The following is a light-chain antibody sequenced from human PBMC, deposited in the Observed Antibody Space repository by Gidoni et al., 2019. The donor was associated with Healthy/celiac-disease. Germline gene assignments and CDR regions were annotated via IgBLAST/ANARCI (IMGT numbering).Light chain of an antibody. V-gene: IGLV2-23*01. Sequence: QSALTQPAKVAGSPGQAITISCTGTSSDVGSYNIVSWYQQHPGKATNLMIDKRSKRPSGVSNRFSGSKSGNTASLTISGLPAEDAADYFCCSSAGSSSYVFGPGTKVTVL. J-gene: IGLJ1*01. CDR3: CSSAGSSSYV. CDR1: SSDVGSYNI. CDR2: KRS.